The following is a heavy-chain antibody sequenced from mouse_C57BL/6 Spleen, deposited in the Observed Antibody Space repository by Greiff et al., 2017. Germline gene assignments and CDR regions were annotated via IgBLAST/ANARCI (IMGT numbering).Heavy chain of an antibody. D-gene: IGHD1-1*01. Sequence: VHVKQSGAELVRPGASVKLSCTASGFNIKDDYMHWVKQRPEQGLEWIGWIDPENGDTEYASKFQGKATITADPSSNTAYLQLSSLTSDDTAVYYCTPGSSLAYWGQGTLVTVSA. CDR2: IDPENGDT. J-gene: IGHJ3*01. CDR3: TPGSSLAY. V-gene: IGHV14-4*01. CDR1: GFNIKDDY.